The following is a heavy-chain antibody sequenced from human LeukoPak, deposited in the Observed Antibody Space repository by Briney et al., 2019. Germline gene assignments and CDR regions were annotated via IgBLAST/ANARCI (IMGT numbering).Heavy chain of an antibody. V-gene: IGHV5-51*01. D-gene: IGHD5-18*01. Sequence: GESLKISCKGSRSSFTSYWIGWVRQMPGKGLEWMGIIYPGDSDTRYSPSFQGQVTISADKSISTAYLQWSSLKASDTAMYYCARQDTAMVTPFDYWGQGTLVTVSS. CDR2: IYPGDSDT. CDR1: RSSFTSYW. J-gene: IGHJ4*02. CDR3: ARQDTAMVTPFDY.